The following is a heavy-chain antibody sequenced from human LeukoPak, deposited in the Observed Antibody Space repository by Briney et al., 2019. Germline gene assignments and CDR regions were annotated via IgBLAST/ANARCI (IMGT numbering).Heavy chain of an antibody. CDR2: ISYDGSNK. CDR1: GFTFSSDG. J-gene: IGHJ4*02. V-gene: IGHV3-30*03. Sequence: GGSLRLFCAASGFTFSSDGMHWVRQAPGKGLEWVAVISYDGSNKYYADSVKGRFTISRDNSKNTLYLQMNSLRAEDTAVYHCARGEGRFDYWGQGTLVTVSS. CDR3: ARGEGRFDY.